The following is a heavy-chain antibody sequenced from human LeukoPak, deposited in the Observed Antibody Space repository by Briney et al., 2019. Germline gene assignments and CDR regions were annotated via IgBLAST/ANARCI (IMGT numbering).Heavy chain of an antibody. CDR2: IYYSGST. CDR1: GGSFSGYY. D-gene: IGHD3-10*01. J-gene: IGHJ4*02. CDR3: ATLRTYYYGSGSYCYYFDY. V-gene: IGHV4-34*01. Sequence: SETLSLTCAVYGGSFSGYYWSWIRQPPGKGLEWIGSIYYSGSTYYNPSLKSRVTISVDTSKNQFSLKLSSVTAADTAVYYCATLRTYYYGSGSYCYYFDYWGQGTLVTVSS.